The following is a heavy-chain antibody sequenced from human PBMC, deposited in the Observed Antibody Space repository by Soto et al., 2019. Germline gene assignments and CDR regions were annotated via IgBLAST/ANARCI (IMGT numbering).Heavy chain of an antibody. CDR2: IKSKTDGGTT. CDR1: GFTFSIYA. D-gene: IGHD2-15*01. Sequence: PGGSLRLSCAAAGFTFSIYAMSWVRQAPGKGLEWVGRIKSKTDGGTTDYAAPVKGRFTISRDDSKNTLYLQMNSLKTEDTAVYYCTTDKVTWWYRQQRFDPWGQGTLVTVSS. CDR3: TTDKVTWWYRQQRFDP. J-gene: IGHJ5*02. V-gene: IGHV3-15*01.